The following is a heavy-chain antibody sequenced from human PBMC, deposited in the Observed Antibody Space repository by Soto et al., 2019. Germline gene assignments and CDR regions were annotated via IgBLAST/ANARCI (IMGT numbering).Heavy chain of an antibody. D-gene: IGHD5-18*01. Sequence: GGSLRLSSTASGFNFIDYYMSWIRQAPGKGLEWVSYISSSSSYTNYADSVKGRFSISRDNAKNSLYLQMNSLRAEDTAVYFCARDLYTYGYSHYYGMDVWGQGTTVTVS. CDR2: ISSSSSYT. J-gene: IGHJ6*02. CDR3: ARDLYTYGYSHYYGMDV. V-gene: IGHV3-11*05. CDR1: GFNFIDYY.